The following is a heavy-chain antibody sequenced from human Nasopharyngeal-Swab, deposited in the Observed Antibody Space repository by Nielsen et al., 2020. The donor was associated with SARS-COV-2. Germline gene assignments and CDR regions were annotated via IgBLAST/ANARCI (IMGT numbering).Heavy chain of an antibody. CDR2: IYYSGST. V-gene: IGHV4-59*01. CDR3: ASSPYDFWSGYRFDY. J-gene: IGHJ4*02. D-gene: IGHD3-3*01. Sequence: RQSPGTGLEWIGYIYYSGSTSYNPSLKSRVTISVDTSKNQFSLKLSSVTAADTAVYYCASSPYDFWSGYRFDYWGQGTLVTVSS.